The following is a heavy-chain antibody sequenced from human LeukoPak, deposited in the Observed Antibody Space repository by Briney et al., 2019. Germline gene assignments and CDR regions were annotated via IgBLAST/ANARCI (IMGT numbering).Heavy chain of an antibody. D-gene: IGHD1-1*01. J-gene: IGHJ4*02. V-gene: IGHV1-2*02. CDR1: GYTFTGYY. CDR3: ARDQGGTSVPFDY. CDR2: INPSSGGT. Sequence: ASVKVSCKASGYTFTGYYMHWARQAPGQGLEWMGWINPSSGGTNYAQKFQGRVTMTRDTSISTAYMELSRLRSDDTAVYYCARDQGGTSVPFDYWGQGTPVTVSS.